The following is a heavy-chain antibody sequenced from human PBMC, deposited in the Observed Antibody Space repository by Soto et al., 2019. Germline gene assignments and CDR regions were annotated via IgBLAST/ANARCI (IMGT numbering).Heavy chain of an antibody. CDR2: ISASGGTT. CDR1: GFTFRNYA. Sequence: PGGSLRLSCAASGFTFRNYAMCWVRQAPGKGLDWVSGISASGGTTYYADSAKGRFTISRDNAKNTLYLQMNSLRAEDTAVYFCAKLGPDYSTSSGWFDPWGQGTLVTVSS. V-gene: IGHV3-23*01. D-gene: IGHD6-6*01. CDR3: AKLGPDYSTSSGWFDP. J-gene: IGHJ5*02.